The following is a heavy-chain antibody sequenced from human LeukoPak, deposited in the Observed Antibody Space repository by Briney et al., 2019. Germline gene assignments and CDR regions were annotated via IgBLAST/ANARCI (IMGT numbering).Heavy chain of an antibody. J-gene: IGHJ3*02. CDR1: GFTFSSYW. D-gene: IGHD3-10*01. V-gene: IGHV3-74*01. CDR3: ARTRGNAFDI. Sequence: GGSLRLSCAASGFTFSSYWMHWVRQAPGKGLVWVSRIDTDGSTTRYADSVKGRFTISRDNAENTLYLQMDSLRAEDTALYYCARTRGNAFDIWGQGTMVTVSS. CDR2: IDTDGSTT.